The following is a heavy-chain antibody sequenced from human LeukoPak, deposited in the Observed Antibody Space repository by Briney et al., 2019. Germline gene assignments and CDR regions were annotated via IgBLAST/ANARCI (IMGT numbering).Heavy chain of an antibody. CDR1: GFTFSSYA. CDR2: ISYGGDNK. Sequence: RGSLRLSCAASGFTFSSYARHWVRQAPGKGLEWVAVISYGGDNKYYADSVKGRFTISRDNSKNTLYLQMNSLRAEDTAVYYRARDFEAHDLRPIGYWGQGTLVTVSS. D-gene: IGHD3-3*01. J-gene: IGHJ4*02. CDR3: ARDFEAHDLRPIGY. V-gene: IGHV3-30*01.